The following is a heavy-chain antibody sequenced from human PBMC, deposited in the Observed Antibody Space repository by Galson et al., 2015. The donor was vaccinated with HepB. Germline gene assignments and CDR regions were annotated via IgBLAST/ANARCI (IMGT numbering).Heavy chain of an antibody. D-gene: IGHD3/OR15-3a*01. V-gene: IGHV3-33*01. CDR2: IWYDENNK. CDR1: GFTFSSYA. Sequence: SLRLSCAASGFTFSSYAMHWVRQAPGKGLEWVAAIWYDENNKYYADSVKGRFTISRNNPKNTLYLQMNSLRAEDTAVYYCARGLEDWEPTLDYWGQGTLVTVSS. J-gene: IGHJ4*02. CDR3: ARGLEDWEPTLDY.